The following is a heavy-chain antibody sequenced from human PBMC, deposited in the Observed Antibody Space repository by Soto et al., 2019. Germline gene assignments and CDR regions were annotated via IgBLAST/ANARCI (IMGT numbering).Heavy chain of an antibody. CDR3: AREISSGYYFYYGMDV. J-gene: IGHJ6*02. Sequence: GGSLRLSCAASGFTVSSNYMSWVRQAPGKGLEWVSVIYSGGSTYYADSVKGRFTISRDNSKNTLSLQMNSLRAEDTAVYYCAREISSGYYFYYGMDVWGQGTTVTVSS. D-gene: IGHD3-3*01. CDR1: GFTVSSNY. V-gene: IGHV3-53*01. CDR2: IYSGGST.